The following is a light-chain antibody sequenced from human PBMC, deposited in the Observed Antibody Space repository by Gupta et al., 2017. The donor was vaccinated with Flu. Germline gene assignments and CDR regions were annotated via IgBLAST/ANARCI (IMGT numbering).Light chain of an antibody. J-gene: IGKJ2*01. Sequence: GTLSLSPGERVTRSFKAGASIDRNFLVSYQQKPGLAPRVLIYGPSNSAAALPDTFTAGRSRTDFTLTINRLVPEDPGFSYCHLDKNSPYTFGPGTKVEIK. CDR1: ASIDRNF. CDR3: HLDKNSPYT. V-gene: IGKV3-20*01. CDR2: GPS.